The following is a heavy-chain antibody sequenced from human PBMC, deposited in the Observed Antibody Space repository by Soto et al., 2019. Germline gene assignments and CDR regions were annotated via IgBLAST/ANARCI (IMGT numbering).Heavy chain of an antibody. CDR2: ISGSGGST. D-gene: IGHD3-22*01. J-gene: IGHJ4*02. CDR1: GFTFSNYA. V-gene: IGHV3-23*01. CDR3: AKDYYDSSGYSYFDY. Sequence: GGSLRLSCAASGFTFSNYAMSWVRQPPGKGLEWVSAISGSGGSTYYADSVKGRFTISRDNSKNMLYLQMNSVRAEDTAVYYCAKDYYDSSGYSYFDYWGQGTQVTVSS.